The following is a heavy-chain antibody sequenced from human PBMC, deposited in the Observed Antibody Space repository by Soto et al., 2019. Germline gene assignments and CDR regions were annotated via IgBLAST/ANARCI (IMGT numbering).Heavy chain of an antibody. J-gene: IGHJ3*02. CDR3: VSLWFGELTAFDI. CDR2: ISYDGSNK. Sequence: GGSLRLSCAASGFTFSSYAMHWVRQAPGKGLEWVAVISYDGSNKYYADSVKGRFTISRDNSKNTLYLQMNSLRAEDTAVYYCVSLWFGELTAFDIWGQGTMVTVSS. V-gene: IGHV3-30-3*01. D-gene: IGHD3-10*01. CDR1: GFTFSSYA.